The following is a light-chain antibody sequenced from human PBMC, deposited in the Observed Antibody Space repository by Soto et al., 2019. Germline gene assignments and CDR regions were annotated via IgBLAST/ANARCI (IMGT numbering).Light chain of an antibody. CDR2: KAS. Sequence: DIQRTQAPSTLSGSVGDRVTITCRASQTISSWLAWYQQKPGKAPKLLIYKASTLKSGVRSRFSGSGSGTEFTLTISSLQPDDFATYYCQHYNSYSESFGQGTKGDIK. J-gene: IGKJ1*01. CDR1: QTISSW. CDR3: QHYNSYSES. V-gene: IGKV1-5*03.